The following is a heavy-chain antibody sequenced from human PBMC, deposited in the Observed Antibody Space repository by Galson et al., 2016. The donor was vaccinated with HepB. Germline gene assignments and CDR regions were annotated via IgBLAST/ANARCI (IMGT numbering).Heavy chain of an antibody. CDR1: GFTFSTYA. CDR3: ATSGYTGYDYPY. J-gene: IGHJ4*02. CDR2: ISGSGGIT. D-gene: IGHD5-12*01. V-gene: IGHV3-23*01. Sequence: SLRLSCAASGFTFSTYAMAWVRQAPGRGLDWVSVISGSGGITYYSDSVKGRFTISRDNSKNALYVQMNSLRAEDTAIYYCATSGYTGYDYPYWGQGTLVTVSS.